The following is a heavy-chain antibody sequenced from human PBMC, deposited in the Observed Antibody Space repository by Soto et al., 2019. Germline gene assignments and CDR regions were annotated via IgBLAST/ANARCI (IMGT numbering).Heavy chain of an antibody. Sequence: ASVKLTCKESGDALTSNYMHWVRQAPGQGLEWMGIINPSGGSTSYAQKFQGRVTMTRDTSTGTVYMELSSLRSEDTAVYYCARGSITMIVVVIEGGMDVWGQGTTVTVSS. V-gene: IGHV1-46*01. D-gene: IGHD3-22*01. CDR3: ARGSITMIVVVIEGGMDV. J-gene: IGHJ6*02. CDR1: GDALTSNY. CDR2: INPSGGST.